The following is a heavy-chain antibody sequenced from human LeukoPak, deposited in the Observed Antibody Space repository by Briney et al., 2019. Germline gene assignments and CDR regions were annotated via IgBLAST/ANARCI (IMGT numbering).Heavy chain of an antibody. Sequence: SGTLSLTCAVSSGSLSGYSWGWIRQPPGKGLDWIGEIHHSGSTTYNSSLKNRVTISLDKPKSQFSLILTSVTAADTAVYYCTRQSGTVTPIDYWGQGILVTVSS. CDR3: TRQSGTVTPIDY. CDR2: IHHSGST. V-gene: IGHV4-34*01. D-gene: IGHD4-17*01. J-gene: IGHJ4*02. CDR1: SGSLSGYS.